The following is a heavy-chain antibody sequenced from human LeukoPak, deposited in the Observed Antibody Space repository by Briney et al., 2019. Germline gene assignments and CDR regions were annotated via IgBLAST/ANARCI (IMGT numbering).Heavy chain of an antibody. Sequence: SETLSLTCTVSGGSISSYYWSWIRQPPGKGLEWIGYIYSSGSTNYNPSLKSRVTISVDTSKNQFSLRVSSVTAADTAVYYCARDGCGSSSCLDYWGQGTLVTVSS. CDR1: GGSISSYY. CDR3: ARDGCGSSSCLDY. D-gene: IGHD6-6*01. J-gene: IGHJ4*02. V-gene: IGHV4-59*01. CDR2: IYSSGST.